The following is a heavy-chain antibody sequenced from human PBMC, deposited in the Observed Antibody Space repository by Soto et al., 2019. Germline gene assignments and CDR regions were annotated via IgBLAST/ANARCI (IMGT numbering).Heavy chain of an antibody. J-gene: IGHJ4*02. Sequence: GALILSCAASGFTVSSNYMSWVRQAPGKGLEWVSVIYSGGSTYYADSVKGRFTISRDNSKNTLYLQMNSLRAEDTAVYYCASCLSIAAAGTPLDLGYWGQGTLVTVSS. V-gene: IGHV3-66*01. CDR3: ASCLSIAAAGTPLDLGY. D-gene: IGHD6-13*01. CDR2: IYSGGST. CDR1: GFTVSSNY.